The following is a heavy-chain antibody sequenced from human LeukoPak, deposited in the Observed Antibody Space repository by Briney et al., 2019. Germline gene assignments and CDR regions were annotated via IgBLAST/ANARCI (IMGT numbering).Heavy chain of an antibody. D-gene: IGHD6-19*01. Sequence: GGSLRLSCGASGFIFSNYGIHWVRQAPGKGPEWVAFIRSDSSNQYYADSVKGRFTISRDNSKNTLFLEMNSLRAEDTAVYYCAKVPLSSSGWGREYYFDYWGQGTLVTVSS. J-gene: IGHJ4*02. V-gene: IGHV3-30*02. CDR1: GFIFSNYG. CDR3: AKVPLSSSGWGREYYFDY. CDR2: IRSDSSNQ.